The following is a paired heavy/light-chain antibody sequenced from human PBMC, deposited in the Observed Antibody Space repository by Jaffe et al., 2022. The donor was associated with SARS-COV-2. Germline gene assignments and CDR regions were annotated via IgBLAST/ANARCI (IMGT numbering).Light chain of an antibody. CDR1: SSNIGNNY. J-gene: IGLJ1*01. CDR3: GTWDNSLSPTYV. V-gene: IGLV1-51*02. Sequence: QSVLTQPPSVSAAPGQKVTISCSGSSSNIGNNYVSWYQHLPGTAPKLLIYQNNERPSGIPDRFSGSKSGTSATLGISGLQTGDEAGYYCGTWDNSLSPTYVFGTGTKVTVL. CDR2: QNN.
Heavy chain of an antibody. V-gene: IGHV1-18*01. J-gene: IGHJ4*02. Sequence: QVQMVQSGAEVKKPGASVKVSCKASGYTFIDFGINWVRQAPGQGLEWMGWISAYNGNTNYAQKFKGRITMTTDTSTRTAYMELRSLRSDDTAVYYCVRDKVSYNFYSGFHYWGQGTLVTVSS. CDR3: VRDKVSYNFYSGFHY. D-gene: IGHD3-3*01. CDR2: ISAYNGNT. CDR1: GYTFIDFG.